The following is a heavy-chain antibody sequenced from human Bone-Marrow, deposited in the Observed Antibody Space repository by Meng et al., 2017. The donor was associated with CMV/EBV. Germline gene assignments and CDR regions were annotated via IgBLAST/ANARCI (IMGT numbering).Heavy chain of an antibody. CDR1: GGSISSYY. V-gene: IGHV4-59*01. D-gene: IGHD3-3*01. CDR3: ARSHYYDFWSDLYA. CDR2: IYYSGST. J-gene: IGHJ5*02. Sequence: GSLRLSCTVSGGSISSYYWSWIRQPPGKGLEWIGYIYYSGSTNYNPSLKSRVTISVDTSKNQFSLKLSSVTAADTAVYYCARSHYYDFWSDLYAWGQATLVTVSS.